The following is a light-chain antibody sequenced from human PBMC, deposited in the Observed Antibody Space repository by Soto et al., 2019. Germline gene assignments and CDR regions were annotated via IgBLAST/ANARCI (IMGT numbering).Light chain of an antibody. CDR2: DVS. CDR3: QQYSSYPWT. CDR1: QSISGW. Sequence: DIQMTQSPSTLSASVGDRVTITCRASQSISGWLAWYQQKPGKAPKLLIYDVSSLESGVPSRFSGSGSETEFTLTSSSLQPDDFATYSCQQYSSYPWTFGQGTKVEIK. J-gene: IGKJ1*01. V-gene: IGKV1-5*01.